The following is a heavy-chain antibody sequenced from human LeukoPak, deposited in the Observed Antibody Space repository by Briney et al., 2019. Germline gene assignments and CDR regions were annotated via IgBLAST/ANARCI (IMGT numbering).Heavy chain of an antibody. J-gene: IGHJ4*02. V-gene: IGHV3-21*01. D-gene: IGHD1-26*01. CDR1: GFTSSNAW. Sequence: GGSLRLSCAASGFTSSNAWMNWVRQAPGKGLEWVSSISSSSSYIYYADSVKGRFTISRDNAKNSLYLQMNSLRAEDTAVYYCARAGSGSYSKFDYWGQGTLVTVSS. CDR3: ARAGSGSYSKFDY. CDR2: ISSSSSYI.